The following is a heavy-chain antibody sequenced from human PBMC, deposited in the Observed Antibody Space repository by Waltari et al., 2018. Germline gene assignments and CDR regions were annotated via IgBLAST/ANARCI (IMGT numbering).Heavy chain of an antibody. V-gene: IGHV3-7*01. CDR2: INKDGSEK. CDR3: VRDHERGRYGMDV. D-gene: IGHD3-16*01. Sequence: APLVESGGALVQRGGPRVLPVAASGTASAGYGMSWVRQSPGKGLEWVANINKDGSEKFFAASMAGHFGISRDNAENSLYLEMNTLRVDDTAVYYCVRDHERGRYGMDVWGQGTTVTVSS. CDR1: GTASAGYG. J-gene: IGHJ6*02.